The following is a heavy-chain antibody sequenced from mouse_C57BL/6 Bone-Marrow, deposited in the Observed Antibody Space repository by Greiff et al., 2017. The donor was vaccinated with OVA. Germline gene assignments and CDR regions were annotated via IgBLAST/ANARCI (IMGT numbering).Heavy chain of an antibody. CDR2: IDPSDSET. Sequence: QVQLQQPGAELVRPGSSVKLSCKASGYTFTSYWMHWVKQRPIQGLEWIGNIDPSDSETHYNQKFKDKATLTVDKSSSTAYMKLSSLTSEDSAFDYCARERIKGDYYGRDFDYWGQGTTLTVSS. J-gene: IGHJ2*01. CDR1: GYTFTSYW. V-gene: IGHV1-52*01. CDR3: ARERIKGDYYGRDFDY. D-gene: IGHD1-1*01.